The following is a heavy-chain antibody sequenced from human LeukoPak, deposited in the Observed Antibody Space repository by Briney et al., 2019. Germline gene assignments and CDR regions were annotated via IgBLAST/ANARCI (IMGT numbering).Heavy chain of an antibody. D-gene: IGHD3-16*02. Sequence: SETLSLTXTVSGGSISSYYWSWIRQPPGKGLEWIGYIYYSGSTNYNPSLKSRVTASVDTSKNKFSLKLSSVTAADTAVYYCARYVWGSYPTFEDYWGQGTLVTVSS. V-gene: IGHV4-59*01. CDR3: ARYVWGSYPTFEDY. J-gene: IGHJ4*02. CDR1: GGSISSYY. CDR2: IYYSGST.